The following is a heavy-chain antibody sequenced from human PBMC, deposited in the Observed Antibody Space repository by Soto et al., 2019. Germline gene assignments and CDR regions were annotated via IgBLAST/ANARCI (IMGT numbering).Heavy chain of an antibody. CDR1: GYTFTGYY. D-gene: IGHD3-10*01. CDR3: ARDRNYYPSRSYPDAFDI. J-gene: IGHJ3*02. Sequence: GASVKVSCKASGYTFTGYYMHWVRQAPGQGLEWMGWINPNSGGTNYAQKFQGRVTMTRDTSISTAYMELSRLRSDDTAVYYCARDRNYYPSRSYPDAFDIWGQGKMVTVSS. CDR2: INPNSGGT. V-gene: IGHV1-2*02.